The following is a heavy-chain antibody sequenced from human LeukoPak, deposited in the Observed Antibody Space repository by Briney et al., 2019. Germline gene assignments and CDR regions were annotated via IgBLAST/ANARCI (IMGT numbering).Heavy chain of an antibody. CDR3: ARGGSYGHDY. CDR1: GYTFTTYD. Sequence: ASVKVSRKASGYTFTTYDINWVRQAPGQGLEWVGWMNPNSGDTGYAQKFQGRVTMTRNTSISTAYMELSSLRSEDTAVYYCARGGSYGHDYWGQGTLVTVSS. J-gene: IGHJ4*02. CDR2: MNPNSGDT. D-gene: IGHD5-18*01. V-gene: IGHV1-8*01.